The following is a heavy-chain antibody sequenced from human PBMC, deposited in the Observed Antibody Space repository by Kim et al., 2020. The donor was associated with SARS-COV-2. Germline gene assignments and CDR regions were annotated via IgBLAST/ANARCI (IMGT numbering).Heavy chain of an antibody. J-gene: IGHJ6*02. CDR3: ARDPRKPHYSSGWYRPLGMDV. Sequence: GGSLRLSCAASGFTFSSYWMSWVRQAPGKGLEWVANIKQDGSEKYYVDSVKGRFTISRDNAKNSLYLQMNSLRAEDTAVYYCARDPRKPHYSSGWYRPLGMDVWGQGTTVTVSS. CDR2: IKQDGSEK. CDR1: GFTFSSYW. V-gene: IGHV3-7*01. D-gene: IGHD6-19*01.